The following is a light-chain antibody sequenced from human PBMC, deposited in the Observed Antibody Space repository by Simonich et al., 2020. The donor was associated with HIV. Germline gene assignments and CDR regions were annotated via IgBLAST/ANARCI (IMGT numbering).Light chain of an antibody. V-gene: IGKV3-15*01. Sequence: ERVMTQSPATLSVSPGERATLSCSASQSFSSNLAWYQQKPGQAPRLLIYGASTRATGIPARFSGSGSGTEFTLTISSMQSEDFADYYCQQYNNWPITFGQGTRLEIK. CDR3: QQYNNWPIT. CDR2: GAS. J-gene: IGKJ5*01. CDR1: QSFSSN.